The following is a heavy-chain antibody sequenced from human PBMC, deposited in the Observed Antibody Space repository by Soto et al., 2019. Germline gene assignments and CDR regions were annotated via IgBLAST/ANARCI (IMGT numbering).Heavy chain of an antibody. CDR1: GFTVSSNY. CDR3: ARASRSSDYYYYYMDV. V-gene: IGHV3-66*01. D-gene: IGHD6-6*01. Sequence: EVQLVESGGGLVQPGGSLRLSCAASGFTVSSNYMSWVRQAPGKGLEWVSVIYSGGSTYYADSVKGRFTISGDNSKNTLYLQMNSLRAEDTAVYYCARASRSSDYYYYYMDVWGKGTTVTVSS. CDR2: IYSGGST. J-gene: IGHJ6*03.